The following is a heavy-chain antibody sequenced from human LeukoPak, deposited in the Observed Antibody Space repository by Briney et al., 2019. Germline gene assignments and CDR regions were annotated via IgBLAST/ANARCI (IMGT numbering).Heavy chain of an antibody. Sequence: GGSLRLSCAASGFTFSSYGMHWVRQAPGKGLEWVAVISYDGSNKYYADSVKGRFTTSRDNSKNTLYLQMNSLRAEDTAVYYCAKDKQWLVDYWGQGTLVTVSS. V-gene: IGHV3-30*18. CDR1: GFTFSSYG. J-gene: IGHJ4*02. CDR2: ISYDGSNK. CDR3: AKDKQWLVDY. D-gene: IGHD6-19*01.